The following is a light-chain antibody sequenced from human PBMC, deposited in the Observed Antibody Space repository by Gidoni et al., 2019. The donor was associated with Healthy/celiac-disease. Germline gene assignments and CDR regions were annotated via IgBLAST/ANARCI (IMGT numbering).Light chain of an antibody. V-gene: IGKV3-20*01. Sequence: EFVLPQSPGTLSLSPGERATLSCRASPSVSSSYLAWYEQKPGQAPRLLIYGASSRATGIPDRVSGSGSGTDFTLTISRLEPEDFAVYYCQQLRTFGPXTKVDIK. J-gene: IGKJ3*01. CDR2: GAS. CDR1: PSVSSSY. CDR3: QQLRT.